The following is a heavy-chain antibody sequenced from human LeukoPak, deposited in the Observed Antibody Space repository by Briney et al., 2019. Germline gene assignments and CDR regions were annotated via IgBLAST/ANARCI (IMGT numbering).Heavy chain of an antibody. CDR3: ARTSTGTTDSFDY. CDR2: IYRSGTT. J-gene: IGHJ4*02. D-gene: IGHD1-7*01. Sequence: SETLSLTCAVSGHSISSGFYWGWIRQPPGKGLEWIGTIYRSGTTYYNPSLKSRVTISADTSKNQFSLKLSSVTAADTALYYCARTSTGTTDSFDYWGQGTLVTVSS. CDR1: GHSISSGFY. V-gene: IGHV4-38-2*01.